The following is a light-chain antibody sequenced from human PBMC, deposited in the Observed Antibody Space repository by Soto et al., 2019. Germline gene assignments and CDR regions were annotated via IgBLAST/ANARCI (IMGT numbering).Light chain of an antibody. CDR2: VAS. J-gene: IGKJ4*01. Sequence: EIVMTQSPATLSVSPGERATLSCRASQSVSSNLAWYQQKPGQAPRLLIYVASTRATGIPARFSGSGSGTEFTLTISSLQSEDFAVYYCQQYNNWPLTFGGVTKVELQ. CDR1: QSVSSN. CDR3: QQYNNWPLT. V-gene: IGKV3-15*01.